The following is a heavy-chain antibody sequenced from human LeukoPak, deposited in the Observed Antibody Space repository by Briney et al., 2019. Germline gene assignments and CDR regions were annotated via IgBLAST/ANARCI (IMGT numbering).Heavy chain of an antibody. Sequence: SETLSLTCTVSFGSINSYYWSWIRQPPGKGLEWIGYIYYSGSTNCNPSLKSRVTISVDTSKNQFSLKLSSVTAADTAIYYCARGTRINYFDDWGQGTLVTVSS. CDR1: FGSINSYY. V-gene: IGHV4-59*08. J-gene: IGHJ4*02. CDR2: IYYSGST. CDR3: ARGTRINYFDD. D-gene: IGHD2/OR15-2a*01.